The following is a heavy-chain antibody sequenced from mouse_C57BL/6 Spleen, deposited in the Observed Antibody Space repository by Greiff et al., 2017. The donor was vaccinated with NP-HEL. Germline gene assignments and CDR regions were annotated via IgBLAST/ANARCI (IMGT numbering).Heavy chain of an antibody. J-gene: IGHJ2*01. D-gene: IGHD4-1*01. CDR3: ARKAPGTGYYFDY. V-gene: IGHV1-54*01. CDR1: GYAFTNYL. Sequence: QVQLQQSGAELVRPGTSVKVSCKASGYAFTNYLIEWVKQRPGQGLEWIGVINPGSGGTNYNEQFKGKATLTADKSSSTAYMQLSSLTSEDSAVYFCARKAPGTGYYFDYWGQGTTLTVSS. CDR2: INPGSGGT.